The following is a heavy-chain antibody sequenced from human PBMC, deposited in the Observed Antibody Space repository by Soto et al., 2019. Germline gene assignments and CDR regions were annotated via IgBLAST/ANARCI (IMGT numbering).Heavy chain of an antibody. Sequence: ASVKVSCKASGGTFGSYAISWVRQAPGQGPEWMGGIIPIFGTANYAQKFQGRVTITADESTSTAYMELSSLRSEDTAVYYCARGSGYDEYYYYYGMDVWGQGTTVT. CDR3: ARGSGYDEYYYYYGMDV. CDR1: GGTFGSYA. CDR2: IIPIFGTA. D-gene: IGHD5-12*01. J-gene: IGHJ6*02. V-gene: IGHV1-69*13.